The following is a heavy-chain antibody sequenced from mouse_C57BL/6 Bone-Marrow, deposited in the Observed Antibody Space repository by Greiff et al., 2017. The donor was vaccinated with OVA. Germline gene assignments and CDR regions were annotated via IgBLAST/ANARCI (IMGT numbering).Heavy chain of an antibody. CDR3: AREDDYDGYYAMDY. CDR1: GYTFTSYG. V-gene: IGHV1-81*01. CDR2: IYPRSGNT. D-gene: IGHD2-4*01. J-gene: IGHJ4*01. Sequence: VKLMESGAELARPGASVKLSCKASGYTFTSYGISWVKQRTGQGLEWIGEIYPRSGNTYYNEKFKGKATQTADKSSSTAYMELRSLTSEDSAVYFCAREDDYDGYYAMDYWGQGTSVTVSS.